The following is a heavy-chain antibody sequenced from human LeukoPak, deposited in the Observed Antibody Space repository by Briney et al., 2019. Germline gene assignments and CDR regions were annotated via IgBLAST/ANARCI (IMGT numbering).Heavy chain of an antibody. CDR3: ARGGHHLDYGDYYY. V-gene: IGHV4-34*01. Sequence: KASETLSLTCAVYGGSFSGYYWSWIRQPPGKGLEWIGEINHSGSTNYNPSLKSRVTISVDTSKNQFSLKLSSVTAADTAVYYCARGGHHLDYGDYYYWGQGTLVTVSS. D-gene: IGHD4-17*01. J-gene: IGHJ4*02. CDR1: GGSFSGYY. CDR2: INHSGST.